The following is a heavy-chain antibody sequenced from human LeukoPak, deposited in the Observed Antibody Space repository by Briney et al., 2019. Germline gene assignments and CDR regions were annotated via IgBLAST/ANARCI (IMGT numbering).Heavy chain of an antibody. CDR1: GGSFGNYN. V-gene: IGHV4-59*01. CDR2: IYDSGTT. CDR3: ARDFSAAFDI. J-gene: IGHJ3*02. Sequence: SETLSLTCTVSGGSFGNYNWSWIRQPPGKGLEWIGYIYDSGTTNYNPSLKSRVTISVDTSKNQFSLKLSSVTAADTAVYYCARDFSAAFDIWGQGTMVTVSS. D-gene: IGHD2/OR15-2a*01.